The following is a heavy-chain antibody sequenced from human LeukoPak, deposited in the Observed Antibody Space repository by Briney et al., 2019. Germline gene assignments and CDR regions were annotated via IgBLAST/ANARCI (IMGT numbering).Heavy chain of an antibody. V-gene: IGHV4-59*01. J-gene: IGHJ4*02. CDR3: VKGALLYYFDS. CDR1: GGSISTYC. D-gene: IGHD4/OR15-4a*01. CDR2: IYYSGST. Sequence: PSETLSLTCTVSGGSISTYCWSWIRQPPGKGLEWIGYIYYSGSTNYNPSLKSRVTISIDASKNQFSLILSSVTAADTAVYYCVKGALLYYFDSWGQGTLVTVSS.